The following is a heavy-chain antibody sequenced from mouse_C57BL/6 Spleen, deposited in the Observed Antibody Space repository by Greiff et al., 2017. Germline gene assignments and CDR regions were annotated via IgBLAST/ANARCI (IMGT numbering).Heavy chain of an antibody. CDR3: ARGGVVATYSYYFDY. J-gene: IGHJ2*01. V-gene: IGHV1-53*01. Sequence: VQLQQPGTELVKPGASVKLSCKASGYTFTSYWMHWVKQRPGQGLEWIGNINPSNGGTNYNEKFKSKATLTVAKSSSTAYMQLSSLTSEDSAVYYCARGGVVATYSYYFDYWGQGTTLTVSS. D-gene: IGHD1-1*01. CDR2: INPSNGGT. CDR1: GYTFTSYW.